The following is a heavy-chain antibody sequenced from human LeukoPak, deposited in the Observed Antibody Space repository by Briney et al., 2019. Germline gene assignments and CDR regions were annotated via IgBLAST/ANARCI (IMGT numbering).Heavy chain of an antibody. CDR1: GYSISSGYY. Sequence: SETLSLTCTVSGYSISSGYYWGWIRQPPGKGLEWIGSIYHSGSTYYNPSLKSRVTISVDTSKNQFSLKLSSVTAADTAVYYCARGAVAGTEWFDPWGQGTLVTVSS. CDR3: ARGAVAGTEWFDP. D-gene: IGHD6-19*01. CDR2: IYHSGST. V-gene: IGHV4-38-2*02. J-gene: IGHJ5*02.